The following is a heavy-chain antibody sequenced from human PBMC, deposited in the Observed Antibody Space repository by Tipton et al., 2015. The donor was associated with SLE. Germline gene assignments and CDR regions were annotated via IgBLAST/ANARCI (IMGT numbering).Heavy chain of an antibody. D-gene: IGHD3-16*02. Sequence: TLSLTCTVSGGSINSGGYYWSWIRQHPGKGLEWIGYIYYSGSTNYNPSLKSRVTISVDTSKNQFSLKLSSVTAADTAVYYCARIGVGGVIATDAFDIWGQGTMVTVSS. CDR2: IYYSGST. J-gene: IGHJ3*02. CDR3: ARIGVGGVIATDAFDI. CDR1: GGSINSGGYY. V-gene: IGHV4-31*03.